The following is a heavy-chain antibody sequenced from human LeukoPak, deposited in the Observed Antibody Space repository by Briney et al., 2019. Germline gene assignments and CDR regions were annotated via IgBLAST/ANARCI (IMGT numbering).Heavy chain of an antibody. CDR1: GFTFSSYS. CDR3: ARVGDFDYGDSMYYFDY. V-gene: IGHV3-21*01. J-gene: IGHJ4*02. D-gene: IGHD4-17*01. CDR2: ISSSSSYI. Sequence: GRSLRLSCAASGFTFSSYSMNWVRQAPGKGLEWVSSISSSSSYIYYADSVKGRFTISRDNAKNSLYLQMNSLRAEDTAVYYCARVGDFDYGDSMYYFDYWGQGTLVTVSS.